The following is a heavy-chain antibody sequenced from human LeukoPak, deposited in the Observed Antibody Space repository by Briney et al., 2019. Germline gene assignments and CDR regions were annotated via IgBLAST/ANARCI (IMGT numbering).Heavy chain of an antibody. D-gene: IGHD6-13*01. J-gene: IGHJ3*02. Sequence: GGSLRLSCTASGFTFSSYAMHWVRRAPGKGLEWVAVIWYDGSNKYYPDSVKGRFTISRDNSKNTLSLQMNSLRAADTALYYCARESILYSGSPASFDIWGQGTMVTVSA. CDR2: IWYDGSNK. V-gene: IGHV3-33*01. CDR1: GFTFSSYA. CDR3: ARESILYSGSPASFDI.